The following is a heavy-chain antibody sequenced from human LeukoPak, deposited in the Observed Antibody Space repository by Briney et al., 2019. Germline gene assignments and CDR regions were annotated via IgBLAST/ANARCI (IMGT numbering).Heavy chain of an antibody. V-gene: IGHV4-34*01. CDR1: GGSFSGYY. J-gene: IGHJ4*02. D-gene: IGHD3/OR15-3a*01. CDR2: INHSGGT. Sequence: SETLSLTCAVSGGSFSGYYLSWIRQPPGKGLEWIGEINHSGGTNYNPSLKSRVTISVDTSKNQFSLKLSSVTAADTAVYYCARQTGSGLFILPGGQGTLVTVSS. CDR3: ARQTGSGLFILP.